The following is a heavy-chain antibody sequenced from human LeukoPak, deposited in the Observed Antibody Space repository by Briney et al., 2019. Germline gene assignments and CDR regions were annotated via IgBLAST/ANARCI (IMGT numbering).Heavy chain of an antibody. CDR3: ARDLSSRDAY. V-gene: IGHV3-7*03. CDR2: LQDDGSHQ. Sequence: PGGSLRLSCVVSGFTLGLYNMGWVRQAPGKGLEWVASLQDDGSHQYYVDSAKGRFTISRENAKNSLFLQMSSLRVEDTAVYYCARDLSSRDAYWGQGTPVTVSS. J-gene: IGHJ4*02. CDR1: GFTLGLYN. D-gene: IGHD6-13*01.